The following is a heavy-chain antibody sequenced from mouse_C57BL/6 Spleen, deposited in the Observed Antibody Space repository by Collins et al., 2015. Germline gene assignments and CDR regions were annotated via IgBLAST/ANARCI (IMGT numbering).Heavy chain of an antibody. CDR2: IYPRSGKT. D-gene: IGHD1-1*01. Sequence: QVQLQQSGAELARPGASVKLSCKASGYNFISYGMNWVKQRSGQGLEWIGEIYPRSGKTYYNEKFKGKGPLTVDTSSSTAYMQLSSLTSEDSAVYYCARESPDYYGSSQFAYWGQGTLVTVSA. J-gene: IGHJ3*01. CDR1: GYNFISYG. CDR3: ARESPDYYGSSQFAY. V-gene: IGHV1-81*01.